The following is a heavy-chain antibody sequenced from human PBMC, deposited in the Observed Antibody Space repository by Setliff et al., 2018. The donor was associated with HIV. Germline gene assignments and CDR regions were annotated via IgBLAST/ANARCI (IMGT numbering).Heavy chain of an antibody. CDR2: IHYSGIT. Sequence: SETLSLTCTVSRDSINGHWWSWIRQPPGKGLEWTGSIHYSGITHYNPSLKSRLTMSVDTSKNQVSLKLTSVTAADTAVYCCARYKCINFACVGFDIWGQGTVVTVSS. V-gene: IGHV4-59*11. CDR3: ARYKCINFACVGFDI. J-gene: IGHJ3*02. CDR1: RDSINGHW. D-gene: IGHD3-9*01.